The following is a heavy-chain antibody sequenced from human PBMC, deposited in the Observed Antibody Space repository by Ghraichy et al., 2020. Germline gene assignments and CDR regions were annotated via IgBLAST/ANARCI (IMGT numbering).Heavy chain of an antibody. Sequence: GESLNISCAASGFTFSSDAMSWARQAPGKGLEWVSGISGSGDSTYYADSVKGRFTISRDNSKNTLYLQMKSLRAEDTAIYYCAKVSRTAAAGTGYYFDYWGQGTLVTVSS. CDR2: ISGSGDST. CDR3: AKVSRTAAAGTGYYFDY. V-gene: IGHV3-23*01. CDR1: GFTFSSDA. D-gene: IGHD6-13*01. J-gene: IGHJ4*02.